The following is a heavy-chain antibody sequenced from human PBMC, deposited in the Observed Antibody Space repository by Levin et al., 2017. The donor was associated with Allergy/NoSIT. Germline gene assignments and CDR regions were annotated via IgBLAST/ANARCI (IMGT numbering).Heavy chain of an antibody. CDR3: TTYLPHGYSSGWYWGNSDY. V-gene: IGHV3-15*01. CDR1: GFTFSNAW. J-gene: IGHJ4*02. Sequence: NPGGSLRLSCAASGFTFSNAWMSWVRQAPGKGLEWVGRIKSKTDGGTTDYAAPVKGRFTISRDDSKNTLYLQMNSLKTEDTAVYYCTTYLPHGYSSGWYWGNSDYWGQGTLVTVSS. D-gene: IGHD6-19*01. CDR2: IKSKTDGGTT.